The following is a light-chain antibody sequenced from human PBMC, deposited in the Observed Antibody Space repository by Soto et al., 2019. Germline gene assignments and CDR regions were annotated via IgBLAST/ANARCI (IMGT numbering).Light chain of an antibody. CDR1: QGISEY. Sequence: DVQMTQSPSSLSASVGYTFTFTCRASQGISEYLNWYQQKAGKAPRLLIYAASNLDNGVPSRFSGSGSGTTFTLTIRSLQPEDFETYYCQQSYSFPRTFGQGTKVDIK. CDR2: AAS. V-gene: IGKV1-39*01. J-gene: IGKJ1*01. CDR3: QQSYSFPRT.